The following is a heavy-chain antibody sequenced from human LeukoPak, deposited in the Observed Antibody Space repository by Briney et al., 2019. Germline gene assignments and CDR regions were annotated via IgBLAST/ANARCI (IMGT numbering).Heavy chain of an antibody. V-gene: IGHV4-59*08. J-gene: IGHJ4*02. Sequence: PSETLSLTCTVSGGSISSYYWSWIRQPPGKGLEWIGYIYYSGSTNYDPSLKSRVTISVDTSKNQFSLKLSSVTAADTAVYYCATGLSGASSTGVDYWGQGSLVTVSS. CDR1: GGSISSYY. CDR2: IYYSGST. D-gene: IGHD1-26*01. CDR3: ATGLSGASSTGVDY.